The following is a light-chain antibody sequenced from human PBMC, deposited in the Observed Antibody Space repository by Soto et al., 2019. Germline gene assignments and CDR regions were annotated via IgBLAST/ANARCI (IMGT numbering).Light chain of an antibody. CDR2: EVS. V-gene: IGLV2-8*01. CDR1: SSDVGGYNY. J-gene: IGLJ3*02. CDR3: NSYAGSNNWV. Sequence: QSVLTQPASVSGSPGQSITISCTGTSSDVGGYNYVSWYQQHPDKAPKLMIYEVSKRSSGVPHRFSGSKSGNTASLTVSGLQAEDEVDYYCNSYAGSNNWVFGGGTKLTVL.